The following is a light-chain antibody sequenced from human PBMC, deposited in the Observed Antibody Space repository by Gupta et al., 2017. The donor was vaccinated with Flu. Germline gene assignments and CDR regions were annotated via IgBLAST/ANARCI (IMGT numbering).Light chain of an antibody. Sequence: PSSVSASVGDRVTITCRASQGISRWLAWYQQKPGKAPKLLIYAASRVKSGVPSRFSGSGSGTDFTLTISSRQPEDFATYYCQQENSFPVTFGQGTKVEIK. V-gene: IGKV1-12*01. CDR3: QQENSFPVT. J-gene: IGKJ1*01. CDR2: AAS. CDR1: QGISRW.